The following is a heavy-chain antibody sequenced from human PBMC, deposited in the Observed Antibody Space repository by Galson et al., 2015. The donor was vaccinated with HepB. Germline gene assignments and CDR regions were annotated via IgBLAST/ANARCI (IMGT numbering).Heavy chain of an antibody. J-gene: IGHJ3*01. CDR3: ATSYYYDSSGFRDAFDL. D-gene: IGHD3-22*01. Sequence: SVKVSCKVSGYTLTELFMHWVRQAPGTGLEWMGGFDPKDDKTIYAQKFQGRVTMTEDTSTDTAYMELSSLGSEDTAVYFCATSYYYDSSGFRDAFDLWGQGTMVTVSS. V-gene: IGHV1-24*01. CDR2: FDPKDDKT. CDR1: GYTLTELF.